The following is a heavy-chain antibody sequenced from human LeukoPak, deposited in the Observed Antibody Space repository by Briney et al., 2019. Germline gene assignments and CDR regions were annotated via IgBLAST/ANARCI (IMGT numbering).Heavy chain of an antibody. CDR2: ISGSGGST. V-gene: IGHV3-23*01. CDR3: AKDLEWQQLGAVFGYFDY. CDR1: GFTFSSYA. D-gene: IGHD6-13*01. J-gene: IGHJ4*02. Sequence: GGSLRLSCAASGFTFSSYAMSWVRQAPGKGLEWVSAISGSGGSTYYADSVKGRFTISRDNSKNTLYLQMNSLRAEDTAVYYCAKDLEWQQLGAVFGYFDYWGQGTLVTVSS.